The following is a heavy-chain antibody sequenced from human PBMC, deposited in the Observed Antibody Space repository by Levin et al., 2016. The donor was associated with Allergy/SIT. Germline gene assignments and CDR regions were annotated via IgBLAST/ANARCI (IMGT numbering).Heavy chain of an antibody. CDR2: ISASGGTP. V-gene: IGHV3-23*01. CDR1: GFTFTDYA. J-gene: IGHJ4*02. CDR3: VKGLSARGWYPFDS. D-gene: IGHD6-19*01. Sequence: GGSLRLSCAASGFTFTDYAMTWIRQAPGKGLEWVSAISASGGTPYYTDSVKGRFAISRDNSKKTVFLQMNSLTVEDTARYYCVKGLSARGWYPFDSWGQGTLITVSS.